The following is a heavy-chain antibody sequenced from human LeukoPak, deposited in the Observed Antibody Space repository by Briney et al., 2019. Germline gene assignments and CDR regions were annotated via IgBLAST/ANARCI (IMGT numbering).Heavy chain of an antibody. CDR2: INSGGSTK. CDR1: GFSFSSSE. D-gene: IGHD1-1*01. CDR3: ASLWDDGY. Sequence: PGGSLRLSCAASGFSFSSSEMNWVRQAPGKGPEWVSHINSGGSTKYYADSVRGRFTMSRDNTKDSLYLQMNSLRADDTAVYYCASLWDDGYWGQGTLVTVSS. J-gene: IGHJ4*02. V-gene: IGHV3-48*03.